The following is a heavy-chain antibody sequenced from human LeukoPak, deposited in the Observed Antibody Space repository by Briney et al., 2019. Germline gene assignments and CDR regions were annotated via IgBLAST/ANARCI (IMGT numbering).Heavy chain of an antibody. CDR2: INPSGGST. CDR3: ARDRGDYFYFDY. J-gene: IGHJ4*02. V-gene: IGHV1-46*01. D-gene: IGHD4-17*01. Sequence: ASVKVSCKASGYTFTSYYMHWVRQAPGQGLEWMGIINPSGGSTSYAQKFQGRVTMTRDMSTSTVYMELSSLRSEDTAVYYCARDRGDYFYFDYWGQGTLVTVSS. CDR1: GYTFTSYY.